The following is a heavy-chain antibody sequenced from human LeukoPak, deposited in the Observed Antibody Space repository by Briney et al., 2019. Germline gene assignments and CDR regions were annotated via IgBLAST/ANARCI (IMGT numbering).Heavy chain of an antibody. J-gene: IGHJ6*02. D-gene: IGHD3-22*01. V-gene: IGHV4-4*07. CDR1: GGSISSYY. CDR3: ASMYYYDSSGYHHGMDV. Sequence: SETLSLTCTVSGGSISSYYWSWIRQPAGKGLEWIGRIYTSGSTNYNPSLKSRVTMSVDTSKNQSSLKLSSVTAADTAVYYCASMYYYDSSGYHHGMDVWGQGTTVTVSS. CDR2: IYTSGST.